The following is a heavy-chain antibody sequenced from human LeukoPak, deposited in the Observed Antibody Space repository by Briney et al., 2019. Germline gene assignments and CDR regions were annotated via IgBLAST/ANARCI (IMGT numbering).Heavy chain of an antibody. D-gene: IGHD6-13*01. CDR3: ARAIAAAGSYYSGMDV. Sequence: SQTLSLTCAISGDSVSSNSAAWNCIRESPSRGLEWLGRTYYRSKWYNDYAVSVKSRITINPDTSKNQFSLQLNSVTPEDTAVYYCARAIAAAGSYYSGMDVWGQGTLVTVSS. CDR2: TYYRSKWYN. J-gene: IGHJ6*02. CDR1: GDSVSSNSAA. V-gene: IGHV6-1*01.